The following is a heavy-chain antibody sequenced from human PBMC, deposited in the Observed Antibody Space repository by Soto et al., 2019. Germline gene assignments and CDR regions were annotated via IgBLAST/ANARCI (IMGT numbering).Heavy chain of an antibody. J-gene: IGHJ4*02. CDR2: LNTNTGNT. D-gene: IGHD3-3*01. V-gene: IGHV1-8*01. CDR3: ARVVRFFVGHAGY. Sequence: QVLLVQSGADVKKPGASVKVSCKTSGYTFTEFDINWVRQAPGQGLEWMGWLNTNTGNTGYAQKFQGSVTMPRDTSISTAYMELRRLRSEDTDVYYCARVVRFFVGHAGYWGQGTLVTVSS. CDR1: GYTFTEFD.